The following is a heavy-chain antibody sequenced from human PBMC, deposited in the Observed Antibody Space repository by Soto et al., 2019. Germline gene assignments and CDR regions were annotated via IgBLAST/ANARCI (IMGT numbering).Heavy chain of an antibody. CDR3: LKEGINRMTDFDY. V-gene: IGHV3-23*01. J-gene: IGHJ4*02. Sequence: GGSLRLSCVASGFTFSSCAMSWVRQAPGKGLEWVSGLGPSGGDTYYADSVKGRFTISRDNSKNTLYLQMSSLGAEDTALYYCLKEGINRMTDFDYWGQGT. CDR1: GFTFSSCA. CDR2: LGPSGGDT. D-gene: IGHD2-21*02.